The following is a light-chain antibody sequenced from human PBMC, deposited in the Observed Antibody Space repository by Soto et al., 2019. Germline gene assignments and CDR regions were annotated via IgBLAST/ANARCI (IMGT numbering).Light chain of an antibody. CDR1: QSVSTN. Sequence: EIVMTQSPATLSVSPGETATLSCRASQSVSTNLAWYQQKPGQAPRLLIYGASTRATGIPARFSGSGSGTEFTLTISSLQSGDFAVYYCQQYNNWPPWYTFGQGTKLEIK. J-gene: IGKJ2*01. V-gene: IGKV3-15*01. CDR2: GAS. CDR3: QQYNNWPPWYT.